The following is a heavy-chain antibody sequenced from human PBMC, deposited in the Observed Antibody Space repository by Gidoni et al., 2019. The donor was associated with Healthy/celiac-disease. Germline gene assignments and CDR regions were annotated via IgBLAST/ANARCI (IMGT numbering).Heavy chain of an antibody. CDR3: AVGRSGSYGFEVGQIDY. D-gene: IGHD1-26*01. J-gene: IGHJ4*02. CDR1: VYSFTSHW. Sequence: EVQLVQSVAEVKKTGASLRISCKGSVYSFTSHWISWARQMPGKGLEWMGRIDPSDSHTNCSPSFQGHVTISADKSISTAYLQWSSLKASDTAMYYCAVGRSGSYGFEVGQIDYWGQGTLVTVSS. CDR2: IDPSDSHT. V-gene: IGHV5-10-1*03.